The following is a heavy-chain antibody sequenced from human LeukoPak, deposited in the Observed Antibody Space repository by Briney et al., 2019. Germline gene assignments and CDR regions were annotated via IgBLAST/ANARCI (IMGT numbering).Heavy chain of an antibody. CDR3: ARDRAFGVDFDY. CDR2: ISATGNTK. V-gene: IGHV3-11*01. Sequence: GGSLRLSCEASGFTFEDYEMSWFRQAPGKGPEWILYISATGNTKYYADSVRGRFSISRDNTKSSLYLQMSTLRVEDTAVYYCARDRAFGVDFDYWGQRTLVTVSS. CDR1: GFTFEDYE. D-gene: IGHD3-16*01. J-gene: IGHJ4*02.